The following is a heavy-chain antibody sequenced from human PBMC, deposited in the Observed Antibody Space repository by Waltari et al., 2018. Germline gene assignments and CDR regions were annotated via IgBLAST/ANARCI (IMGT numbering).Heavy chain of an antibody. CDR1: GFSLMTSGVG. V-gene: IGHV2-5*02. CDR2: NFWDDGK. J-gene: IGHJ3*02. D-gene: IGHD2-8*02. CDR3: AHRLGATNTGGAFDI. Sequence: QITLKETGPTLVKPTQTLTLTCTFSGFSLMTSGVGVGWIRQPPGTALEWLAVNFWDDGKRYSPSLQTRLTITKDTSRNQVVLTLTNMDPVDTASYHCAHRLGATNTGGAFDIWGQGTMVTVSS.